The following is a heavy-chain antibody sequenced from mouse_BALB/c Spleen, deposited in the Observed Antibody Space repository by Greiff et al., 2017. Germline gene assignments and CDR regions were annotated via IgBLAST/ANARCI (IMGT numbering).Heavy chain of an antibody. D-gene: IGHD2-4*01. CDR1: GYSITSDYA. Sequence: EVQLQQSGPGLVKPSQSLSLTCTVTGYSITSDYAWNWIRQFPGNKLEWMGYISYSGSTSYNPSLKSRISITRDTSKNQFFLQLNSVTTEDTATYYCARRGDYDVNYFDYWGQGTTLTVSS. CDR3: ARRGDYDVNYFDY. J-gene: IGHJ2*01. CDR2: ISYSGST. V-gene: IGHV3-2*02.